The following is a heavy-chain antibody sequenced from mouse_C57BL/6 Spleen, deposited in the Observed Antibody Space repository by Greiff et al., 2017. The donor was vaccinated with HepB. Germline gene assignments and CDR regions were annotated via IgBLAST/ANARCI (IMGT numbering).Heavy chain of an antibody. CDR3: ARYGGYIDV. CDR1: GFTFTDYY. J-gene: IGHJ1*03. V-gene: IGHV7-3*01. Sequence: EVKLMESGGGLVQPGGSLSLSCAASGFTFTDYYMSWVRQPPGKALEWLGFIRNKANGYTTEYSASVKGRFTISRENSQSILYHQMNALRAEDSATYDCARYGGYIDVWGTGTTVTVSS. CDR2: IRNKANGYTT.